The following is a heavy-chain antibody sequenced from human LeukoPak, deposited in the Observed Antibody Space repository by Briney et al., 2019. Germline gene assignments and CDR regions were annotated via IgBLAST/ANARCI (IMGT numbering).Heavy chain of an antibody. D-gene: IGHD3-16*01. CDR2: ISYDESNK. V-gene: IGHV3-30-3*01. J-gene: IGHJ6*02. CDR3: ARGGGLDV. CDR1: GFTFSGYP. Sequence: PGGSLRISCAASGFTFSGYPIHWVRQAPGKGLEWVAVISYDESNKYYADSVKGRFTISRDNAKNSLYLQMSNLRAEDTAVYFCARGGGLDVWGQGATVTVSS.